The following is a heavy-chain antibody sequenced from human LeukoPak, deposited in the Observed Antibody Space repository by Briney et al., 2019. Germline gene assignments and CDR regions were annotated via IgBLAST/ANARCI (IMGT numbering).Heavy chain of an antibody. Sequence: GGSLRLSCAASGFTFSSYAMSWVRQAPGKGLEWVSSISVSGGNTYYADSVKGRFTISRDNSKNTLYLQMNSLTAGDTALYYCATKQWLVRGWFDPWGQGTLVTVSS. J-gene: IGHJ5*02. CDR1: GFTFSSYA. V-gene: IGHV3-23*01. D-gene: IGHD6-19*01. CDR2: ISVSGGNT. CDR3: ATKQWLVRGWFDP.